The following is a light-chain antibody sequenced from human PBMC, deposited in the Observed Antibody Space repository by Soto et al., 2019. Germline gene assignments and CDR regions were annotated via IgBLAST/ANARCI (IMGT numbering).Light chain of an antibody. CDR2: EVS. Sequence: QSVLTQPPSASGSPGQSVTISCTGTSSDVGGYNYVSWYQQHPGKAPKLMIYEVSKRPSGVPDRFSGSKSGNTASLTVSGLQAEDEADYYCSSHAGSHTLIFGGGTKLTVL. J-gene: IGLJ2*01. V-gene: IGLV2-8*01. CDR3: SSHAGSHTLI. CDR1: SSDVGGYNY.